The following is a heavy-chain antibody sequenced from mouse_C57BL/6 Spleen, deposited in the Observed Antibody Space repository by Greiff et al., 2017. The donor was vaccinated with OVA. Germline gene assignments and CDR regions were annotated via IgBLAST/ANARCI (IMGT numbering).Heavy chain of an antibody. D-gene: IGHD1-1*01. J-gene: IGHJ1*03. CDR1: GFTFSDYG. CDR2: ISSGSSTI. Sequence: EVKLMESGGGLVKPGGSLKLSCAASGFTFSDYGMHWVRQAPEKGLEWVAYISSGSSTIYYADTVKGRFTISRDNAKNTLFLQMTSLRSEDTAMYYCARSYYYGSKYFDVWGTGTTVTVSS. V-gene: IGHV5-17*01. CDR3: ARSYYYGSKYFDV.